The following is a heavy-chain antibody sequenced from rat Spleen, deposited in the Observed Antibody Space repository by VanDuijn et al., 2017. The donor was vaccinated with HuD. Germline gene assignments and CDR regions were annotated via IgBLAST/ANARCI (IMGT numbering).Heavy chain of an antibody. CDR1: GFTFSNYY. CDR3: ARHGDYGYPWFAY. CDR2: IIYDGSRT. V-gene: IGHV5-22*01. D-gene: IGHD1-7*01. Sequence: EVQLVESGGGLVQPGRSMKLSCAASGFTFSNYYMAWVRQAPKKGLEWVATIIYDGSRTYYRDSVKGRFTISRDNAKSTLYLQMNSLRSEDTATYYCARHGDYGYPWFAYWGHGVMVTVSS. J-gene: IGHJ2*01.